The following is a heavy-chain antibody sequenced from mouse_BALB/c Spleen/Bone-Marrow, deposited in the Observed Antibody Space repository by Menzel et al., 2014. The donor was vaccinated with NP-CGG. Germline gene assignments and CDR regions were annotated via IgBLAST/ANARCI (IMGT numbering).Heavy chain of an antibody. CDR3: AGTDY. CDR2: IDPANGNT. Sequence: EVQRVESGAELVKPGASVKLSCTASGFNIKDTYMHWVKQRPEQGLEWIGRIDPANGNTKYDPKFQGKATITADTSSNTAYLQLSSLTSEDTAVYYCAGTDYWGQGTTLTVSS. J-gene: IGHJ2*01. V-gene: IGHV14-3*02. CDR1: GFNIKDTY.